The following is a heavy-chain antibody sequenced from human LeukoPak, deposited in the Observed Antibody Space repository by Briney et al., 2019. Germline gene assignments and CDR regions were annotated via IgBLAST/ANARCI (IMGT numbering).Heavy chain of an antibody. CDR3: AREGHDFWTLDY. CDR2: IVGSDGIT. J-gene: IGHJ4*02. D-gene: IGHD3-3*01. Sequence: GGSLRLSCAASGFTFSSYAMSWVRQAPGKGLEWVSAIVGSDGITYYADSVRGRFTISRDNSKNTLYLRMNSLRAEDTAVYYCAREGHDFWTLDYWGQGTLVTVSS. V-gene: IGHV3-23*01. CDR1: GFTFSSYA.